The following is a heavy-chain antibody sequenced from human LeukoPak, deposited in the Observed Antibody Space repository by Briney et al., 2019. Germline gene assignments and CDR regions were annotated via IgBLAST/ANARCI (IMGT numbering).Heavy chain of an antibody. D-gene: IGHD3-22*01. V-gene: IGHV1-8*01. CDR1: GYTFTSYD. CDR2: MNPNSGNT. CDR3: ARYSYYFVSSGYYRNWFDP. J-gene: IGHJ5*02. Sequence: ASVKVSCKASGYTFTSYDINWVRQATGQGLEWMGWMNPNSGNTGYAQKFQGRVTMTRNTSISTAYMELSSLRSEDTAAYYCARYSYYFVSSGYYRNWFDPWGQGTLVTVSS.